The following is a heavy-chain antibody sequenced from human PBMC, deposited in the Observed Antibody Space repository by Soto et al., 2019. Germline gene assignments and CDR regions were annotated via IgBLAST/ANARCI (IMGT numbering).Heavy chain of an antibody. CDR2: INHSGST. V-gene: IGHV4-34*01. J-gene: IGHJ4*02. CDR1: GGSFSSYY. CDR3: ARVPAESGDQTFDN. Sequence: QVQLQQWRAGLLKPSETLSLTCGVYGGSFSSYYWSWIRQPPGKGLEWIGEINHSGSTNYNPSLKSRVTISVDTSKNQFSLKLSSVTAADTAVYYCARVPAESGDQTFDNWGQGALVTVSS.